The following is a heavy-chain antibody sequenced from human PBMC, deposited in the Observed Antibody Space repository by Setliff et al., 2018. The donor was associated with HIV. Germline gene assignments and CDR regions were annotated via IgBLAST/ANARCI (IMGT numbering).Heavy chain of an antibody. V-gene: IGHV1-2*02. D-gene: IGHD3-3*01. CDR1: GYTLSELS. CDR2: INPNSGGT. CDR3: ARGGTIFGVVISNYYYMDV. Sequence: ASVKVSCKIYGYTLSELSMHWVRQAPGQGLEWMGWINPNSGGTNYAQKFQGRVTMTRDTSISTAYMELSRLRSDDTAVYYCARGGTIFGVVISNYYYMDVWGKGTTVTVSS. J-gene: IGHJ6*03.